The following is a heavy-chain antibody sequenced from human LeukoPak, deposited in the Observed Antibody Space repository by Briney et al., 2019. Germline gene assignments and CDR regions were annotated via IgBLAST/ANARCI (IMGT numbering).Heavy chain of an antibody. Sequence: GGSLRLSCAASGFTFSSYWMSWVRQTPGKGLEWVAHIKEDGSKKYYVDSVKGRFTISRDNAKNSLHLQMNNLRAEDTAVYYCASWLTDSYWGQGTLVTVSS. CDR2: IKEDGSKK. D-gene: IGHD3-22*01. J-gene: IGHJ4*02. CDR3: ASWLTDSY. CDR1: GFTFSSYW. V-gene: IGHV3-7*03.